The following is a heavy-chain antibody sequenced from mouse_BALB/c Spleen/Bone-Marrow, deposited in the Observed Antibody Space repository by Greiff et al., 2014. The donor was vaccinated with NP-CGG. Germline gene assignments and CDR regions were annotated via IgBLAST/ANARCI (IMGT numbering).Heavy chain of an antibody. CDR1: GYAFSAYW. V-gene: IGHV1-80*01. D-gene: IGHD1-1*01. CDR3: ARSGYGSNYDY. CDR2: IYPGDGDT. J-gene: IGHJ2*01. Sequence: QVQLQQPGAELVRPGSSVKISCKASGYAFSAYWMIWVKQRPGQGLGWIGQIYPGDGDTNYNGKFKGKATLTADKSSSTAYMQLSSLTSEDSAVYFCARSGYGSNYDYWGQGTTLTVSS.